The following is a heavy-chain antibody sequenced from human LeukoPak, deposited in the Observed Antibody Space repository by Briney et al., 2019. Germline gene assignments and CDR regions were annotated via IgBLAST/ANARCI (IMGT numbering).Heavy chain of an antibody. V-gene: IGHV3-23*01. D-gene: IGHD7-27*01. CDR1: GLIFSSYV. CDR2: ISGTGGDT. J-gene: IGHJ3*02. CDR3: AKESLVGTAFDI. Sequence: GGSLRLSCAASGLIFSSYVMSWVRQAPGKGLEWVSTISGTGGDTYYTDSVKGRFTISRDNSKNTLYMQMNSLRAEDMAVYYCAKESLVGTAFDIWGQGTMVTVSS.